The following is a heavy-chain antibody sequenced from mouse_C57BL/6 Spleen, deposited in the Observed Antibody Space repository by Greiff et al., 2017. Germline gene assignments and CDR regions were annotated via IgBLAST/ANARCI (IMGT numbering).Heavy chain of an antibody. Sequence: VKLMESVKISCKASGYSFTGYFMNWVMQSHGKSLEWIGRINPYNGDTFYNQKFKGKATLTVDKSSSTAHMELRSLTSEDSAVYYCARLLYGSSSYYFDYWGQGTTLTVSS. CDR2: INPYNGDT. D-gene: IGHD1-1*01. CDR3: ARLLYGSSSYYFDY. CDR1: GYSFTGYF. V-gene: IGHV1-20*01. J-gene: IGHJ2*01.